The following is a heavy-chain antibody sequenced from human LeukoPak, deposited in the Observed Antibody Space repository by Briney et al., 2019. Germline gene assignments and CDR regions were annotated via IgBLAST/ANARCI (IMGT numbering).Heavy chain of an antibody. CDR3: AREGAHYFDY. J-gene: IGHJ4*02. D-gene: IGHD3-16*01. V-gene: IGHV4-34*01. CDR2: INHSGST. CDR1: GGSFSGYY. Sequence: SETLSLTCAVYGGSFSGYYWSWIRQPPGKGLEWIGEINHSGSTNYNPSLKSRVTISVDTSKNQFSLKLSSVAAADTAVYYCAREGAHYFDYWGQGTLVTVSS.